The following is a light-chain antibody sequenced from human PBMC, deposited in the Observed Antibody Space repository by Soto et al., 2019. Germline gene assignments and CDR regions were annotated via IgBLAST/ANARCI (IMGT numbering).Light chain of an antibody. Sequence: IQLTQSPSSLSASVGDRVTITCRASPGISNTLTWYQQKPGKPPKLLIYDASSLESGVPSRFSGSGSGTEFTLTISSLQPDDFATYYCQQLNSYPLTFGGGTEVDIK. CDR3: QQLNSYPLT. CDR1: PGISNT. V-gene: IGKV1-13*02. J-gene: IGKJ4*01. CDR2: DAS.